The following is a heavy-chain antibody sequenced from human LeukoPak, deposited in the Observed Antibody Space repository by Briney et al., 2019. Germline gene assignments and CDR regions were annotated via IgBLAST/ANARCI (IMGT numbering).Heavy chain of an antibody. CDR3: AKGTSSINYDAFDI. V-gene: IGHV3-23*01. CDR1: GFTFSSFG. CDR2: ISFINST. Sequence: GGSLRLSCAASGFTFSSFGVNWVRQGPAKGLEWVSGISFINSTWFADSVKGRFTISRDNSKNTVYLQMNSLGDDDTAIYYCAKGTSSINYDAFDIWGQGTLVTVSS. D-gene: IGHD3-10*01. J-gene: IGHJ3*02.